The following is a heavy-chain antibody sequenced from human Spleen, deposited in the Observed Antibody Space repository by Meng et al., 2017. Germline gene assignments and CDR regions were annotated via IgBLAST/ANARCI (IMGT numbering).Heavy chain of an antibody. V-gene: IGHV4-34*01. CDR3: ARGGDIVATITLDY. J-gene: IGHJ4*02. CDR1: GGSFSDYY. CDR2: INHSGST. D-gene: IGHD5-12*01. Sequence: QVQLQQWGAGLLKPSEPRSLTCVVSGGSFSDYYWSWIRQPPGKGLEWIGEINHSGSTNYNPSLESRATISVDTSQNNLSLKLSSVTAADSAVYYCARGGDIVATITLDYWGQGTLVTVSS.